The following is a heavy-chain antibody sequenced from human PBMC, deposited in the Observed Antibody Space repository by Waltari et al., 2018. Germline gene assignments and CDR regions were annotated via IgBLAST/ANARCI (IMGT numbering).Heavy chain of an antibody. D-gene: IGHD6-13*01. CDR2: ISSSRSTI. CDR3: ARVSSSWYWYFDY. V-gene: IGHV3-48*04. CDR1: GFTFSSYS. Sequence: EVQLVESGGGLVQPGGSLRLSCAASGFTFSSYSMNWVRQAPGKGLEWVSYISSSRSTIYYADSVKGRFTISRDNAKNSLYLQMNSLRAEDTAVYYCARVSSSWYWYFDYWGQGTLVTVSS. J-gene: IGHJ4*02.